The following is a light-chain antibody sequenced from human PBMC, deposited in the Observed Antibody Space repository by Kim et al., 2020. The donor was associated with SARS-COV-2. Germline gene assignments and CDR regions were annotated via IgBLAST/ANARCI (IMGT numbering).Light chain of an antibody. CDR1: ELGDKN. J-gene: IGLJ2*01. Sequence: VSPGQTAIITCAGNELGDKNVCWYQQKAGQSPVLVIYEDRKRPSGIPERVSGSNSGNTATLTISGTQAMDEADYYCQAWDSSTVVFGGGTQLTVL. CDR3: QAWDSSTVV. V-gene: IGLV3-1*01. CDR2: EDR.